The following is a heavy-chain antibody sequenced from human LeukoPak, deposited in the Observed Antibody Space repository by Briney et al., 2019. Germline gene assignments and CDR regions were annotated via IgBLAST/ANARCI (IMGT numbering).Heavy chain of an antibody. CDR2: IYYSGST. CDR3: ARSRIWFDY. V-gene: IGHV4-59*08. CDR1: GGSISSYY. D-gene: IGHD1-14*01. J-gene: IGHJ4*02. Sequence: PSETLSLTCTVSGGSISSYYWSWIRQPPGKGLEWIGYIYYSGSTNYNPSLKSRVTISVDTSKNQLSLKLSSVTAADTAVYYCARSRIWFDYWGQRTLVTVSS.